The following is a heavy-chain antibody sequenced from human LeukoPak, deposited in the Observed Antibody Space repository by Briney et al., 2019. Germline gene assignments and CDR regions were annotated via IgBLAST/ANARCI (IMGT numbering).Heavy chain of an antibody. Sequence: GGSLRLSCAASGFTFSNYAIHCVRQAPGKGLEWVAVIAYDGSSTVYADSVKGRFTISRDNSKNTLYLQMNSLRTGDTAVYYCARGASTAAKYGMDVWGRGTAVTVSS. CDR3: ARGASTAAKYGMDV. CDR2: IAYDGSST. J-gene: IGHJ6*02. V-gene: IGHV3-30*04. CDR1: GFTFSNYA. D-gene: IGHD2-21*02.